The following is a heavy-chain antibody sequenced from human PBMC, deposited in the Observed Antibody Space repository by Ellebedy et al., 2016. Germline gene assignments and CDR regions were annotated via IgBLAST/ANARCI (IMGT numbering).Heavy chain of an antibody. CDR2: IYYSGST. V-gene: IGHV4-59*01. J-gene: IGHJ6*02. CDR3: ARDVRGHYGMDV. D-gene: IGHD3-10*02. CDR1: GGSISSYY. Sequence: SETLSLXXTVSGGSISSYYWSWIRQPPGKGLEWIGYIYYSGSTNYNPSLKSRVTISVDTSKNQFSLKLSSVTAADTAVYYCARDVRGHYGMDVWGQGTTVTVSS.